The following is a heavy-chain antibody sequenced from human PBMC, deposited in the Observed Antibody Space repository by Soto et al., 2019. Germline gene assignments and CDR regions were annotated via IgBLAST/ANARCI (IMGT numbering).Heavy chain of an antibody. Sequence: GASVKVSCKASGGTFSSYAISWVRQAPGQGLEWMGGIIPIFGTANYAQKFQGRVTITADGSTSTAYMELSSLRSEDTAVYYCARDQAIRWDYYYYGMDVWGQGTTVTVSS. D-gene: IGHD1-26*01. CDR1: GGTFSSYA. CDR2: IIPIFGTA. V-gene: IGHV1-69*13. CDR3: ARDQAIRWDYYYYGMDV. J-gene: IGHJ6*02.